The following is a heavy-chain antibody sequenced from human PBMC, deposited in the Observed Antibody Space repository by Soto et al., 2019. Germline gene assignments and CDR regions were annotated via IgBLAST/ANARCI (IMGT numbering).Heavy chain of an antibody. J-gene: IGHJ4*02. V-gene: IGHV3-30-3*01. D-gene: IGHD5-18*01. CDR1: GFTFSSYA. Sequence: GGSLRLSCAASGFTFSSYAMHWVRQAPGKGLEWVAVISHDGSNKYYADSVKGRFTISRDNSKNTLYLQMNSLRAEDTAVYYCASLTWIQLLKSPDYWGQGTLVTVSS. CDR3: ASLTWIQLLKSPDY. CDR2: ISHDGSNK.